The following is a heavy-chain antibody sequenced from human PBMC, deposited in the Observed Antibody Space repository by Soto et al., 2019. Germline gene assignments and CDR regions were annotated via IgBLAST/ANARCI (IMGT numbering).Heavy chain of an antibody. Sequence: GDSVKVSCKASGGTFSSYAISCVRQAPGPGLEWMGGIIPIFGTANYAQKFQGRVTITADESTGTAYMELSSLSSEDTAVYYWARVKVEMATNFGFDPWGQGTLVNVSS. CDR1: GGTFSSYA. V-gene: IGHV1-69*13. J-gene: IGHJ5*02. CDR3: ARVKVEMATNFGFDP. D-gene: IGHD5-12*01. CDR2: IIPIFGTA.